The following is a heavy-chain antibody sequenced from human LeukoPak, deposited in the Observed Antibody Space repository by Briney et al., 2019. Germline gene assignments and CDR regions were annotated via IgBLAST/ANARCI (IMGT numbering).Heavy chain of an antibody. CDR2: FNPNSGGT. J-gene: IGHJ6*04. V-gene: IGHV1-2*06. Sequence: GASVKVSCKASGHTFTGYYMHWVRQVPGQGLEWMGRFNPNSGGTKYAQKFQGRVTMTRDTSISTVYMELSRLTSDDTAVYYCAREKKEDVMDVWGKGTTVIVSS. CDR1: GHTFTGYY. CDR3: AREKKEDVMDV.